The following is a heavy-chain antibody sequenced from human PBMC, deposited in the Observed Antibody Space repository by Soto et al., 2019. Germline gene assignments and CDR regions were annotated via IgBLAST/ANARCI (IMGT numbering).Heavy chain of an antibody. D-gene: IGHD2-2*01. CDR3: ARVPLRYCSSASCQDYYYGMDV. J-gene: IGHJ6*02. CDR1: GYTFTGYY. Sequence: VASVKVSCKASGYTFTGYYMHWVRQAPGQGLEWMGWINPNSGGTNYAQKFQGWVTMTRDTSISTAYMELSRLRSDDTAVYYCARVPLRYCSSASCQDYYYGMDVWGQGTTVTVSS. CDR2: INPNSGGT. V-gene: IGHV1-2*04.